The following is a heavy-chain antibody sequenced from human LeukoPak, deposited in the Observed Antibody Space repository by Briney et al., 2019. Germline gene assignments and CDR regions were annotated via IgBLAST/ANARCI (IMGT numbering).Heavy chain of an antibody. D-gene: IGHD1-26*01. J-gene: IGHJ4*02. CDR3: ARGSGSYTNRRVFDY. V-gene: IGHV4-4*02. Sequence: SETLSLTCAVSGGSISSSNWWSWVRQPPGKGLEWIGEIYHSGSTNYNPSLKSRVTISVDKSKNQFSLKLSSVTAADTAVYYCARGSGSYTNRRVFDYWGQGTLVTVSS. CDR1: GGSISSSNW. CDR2: IYHSGST.